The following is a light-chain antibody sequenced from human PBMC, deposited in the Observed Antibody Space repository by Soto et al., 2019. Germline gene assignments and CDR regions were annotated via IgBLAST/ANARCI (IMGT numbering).Light chain of an antibody. Sequence: DIQMTQSPSSLSASVGDRVAITCRASQGIRNDLGWYQQKPGKAPNLLIYAASSLQSGVPSKFSGSGSGTDFTLTISSLQPEDFATYYCQQSYSAPYTFGQGTKVDIK. CDR2: AAS. J-gene: IGKJ2*01. CDR1: QGIRND. V-gene: IGKV1-39*01. CDR3: QQSYSAPYT.